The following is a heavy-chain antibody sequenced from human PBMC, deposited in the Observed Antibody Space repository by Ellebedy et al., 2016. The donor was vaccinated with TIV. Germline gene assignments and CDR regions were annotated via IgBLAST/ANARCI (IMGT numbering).Heavy chain of an antibody. CDR3: ARHPMPHYYSYGMDV. J-gene: IGHJ6*02. D-gene: IGHD2-2*01. CDR1: GGSVSTSSYF. Sequence: MPSETLSLTCSVSGGSVSTSSYFWDWIRQPPGKGLEWIGSFYYSGSTDYNPSLKSRVTVFVDTSKNHFSLKLKSVTAADTAVYYCARHPMPHYYSYGMDVWGQGTTVTVSS. CDR2: FYYSGST. V-gene: IGHV4-39*01.